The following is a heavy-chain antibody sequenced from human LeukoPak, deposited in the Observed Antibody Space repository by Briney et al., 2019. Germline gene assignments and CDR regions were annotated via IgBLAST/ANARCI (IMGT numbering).Heavy chain of an antibody. CDR3: AKVAYYDFRSGYYPTHYYYYYGMDV. CDR2: ILYDGGDN. D-gene: IGHD3-3*01. J-gene: IGHJ6*02. CDR1: GFTFSSHA. V-gene: IGHV3-30*04. Sequence: GRSLRLSCAASGFTFSSHAMHWVRQPPGKGLEWVASILYDGGDNYYTGSVKGRFTISRDNSKKTLDLQMNSLRPEDTAVYYCAKVAYYDFRSGYYPTHYYYYYGMDVWGQGTTVTVSS.